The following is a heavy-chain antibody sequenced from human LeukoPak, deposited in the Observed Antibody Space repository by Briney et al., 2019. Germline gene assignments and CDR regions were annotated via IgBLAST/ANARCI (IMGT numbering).Heavy chain of an antibody. V-gene: IGHV4-39*07. CDR3: ASGSYYGANFDY. CDR1: GGSISSSSYY. D-gene: IGHD1-26*01. J-gene: IGHJ4*02. CDR2: IYYSGST. Sequence: SETLSLTCTVSGGSISSSSYYWGWIRQPPGKGLEWIGSIYYSGSTYYNPSLKSRVTISVDTSKNQFSLKLSSVTAADTAVYYCASGSYYGANFDYWGQGTLVTVSS.